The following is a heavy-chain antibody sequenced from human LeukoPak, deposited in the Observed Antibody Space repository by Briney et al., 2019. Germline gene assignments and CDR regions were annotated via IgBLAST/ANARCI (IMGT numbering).Heavy chain of an antibody. J-gene: IGHJ4*02. Sequence: ASVKVSCKASGYTFTGYYMHWVRQAPGQGLEWMGWINPNSGGTNYAQKFQGRVTMTRDTSISTAYMELSRLRSDDTAVYYCARDQGSIILGYFDYWGQGTLVTVSS. CDR2: INPNSGGT. D-gene: IGHD1-14*01. CDR1: GYTFTGYY. CDR3: ARDQGSIILGYFDY. V-gene: IGHV1-2*02.